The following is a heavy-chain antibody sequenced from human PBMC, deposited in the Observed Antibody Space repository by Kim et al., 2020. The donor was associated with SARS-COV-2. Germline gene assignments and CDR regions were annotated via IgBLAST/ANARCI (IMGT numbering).Heavy chain of an antibody. CDR1: GFTFSSYA. J-gene: IGHJ4*02. CDR3: GPPIFGVVSLWDDFDD. Sequence: GGSLRLSCAASGFTFSSYAMSWVRQAPGKGLEWVSAISGSGGSTYYADSVKGRFTISRDNSKNTLYLQMNSLRAEDTAVYYCGPPIFGVVSLWDDFDDWGQGALVTVSS. V-gene: IGHV3-23*01. CDR2: ISGSGGST. D-gene: IGHD3-3*01.